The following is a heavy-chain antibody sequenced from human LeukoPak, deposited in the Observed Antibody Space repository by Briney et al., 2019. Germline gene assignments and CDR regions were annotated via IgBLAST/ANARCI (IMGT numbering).Heavy chain of an antibody. CDR3: VGGDY. J-gene: IGHJ4*02. CDR2: INQDGSDK. V-gene: IGHV3-7*01. Sequence: GGSLRLSCAASGFTFSSYEMNWVRQAPGKGLECVANINQDGSDKYYVDSVKGRFTISRDNTKNSLYLQMNSLRAEDTAVYYCVGGDYWGQGTLVTVSS. CDR1: GFTFSSYE.